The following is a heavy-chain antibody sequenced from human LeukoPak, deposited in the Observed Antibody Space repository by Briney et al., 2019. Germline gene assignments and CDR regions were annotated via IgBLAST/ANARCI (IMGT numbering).Heavy chain of an antibody. CDR3: ARLITMVRGVIDYYYYYMDV. J-gene: IGHJ6*03. CDR2: MNPNRGNT. Sequence: ASVKLSCKASGYTFTSYDINWVRQATGQGLEWMGRMNPNRGNTGYAKKFQGRATINRNTSISTAYMELSSLRSEDTAVYYCARLITMVRGVIDYYYYYMDVWGKGTTVTVSS. CDR1: GYTFTSYD. V-gene: IGHV1-8*03. D-gene: IGHD3-10*01.